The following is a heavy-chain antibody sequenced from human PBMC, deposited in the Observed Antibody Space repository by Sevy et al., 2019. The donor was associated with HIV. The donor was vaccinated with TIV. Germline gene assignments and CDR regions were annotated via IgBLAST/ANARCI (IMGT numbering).Heavy chain of an antibody. J-gene: IGHJ4*02. CDR1: GSTLSQMV. CDR3: ATTKDYYESSGEPFDY. V-gene: IGHV1-24*01. D-gene: IGHD3-22*01. Sequence: ASVKVSCKVSGSTLSQMVMHWVRQAPGKGLEWMATFDPEDAETIYTQKLQGRATITEDTSRDTAYMELSNLRSEDTAVYYCATTKDYYESSGEPFDYWGQGTLVTVSS. CDR2: FDPEDAET.